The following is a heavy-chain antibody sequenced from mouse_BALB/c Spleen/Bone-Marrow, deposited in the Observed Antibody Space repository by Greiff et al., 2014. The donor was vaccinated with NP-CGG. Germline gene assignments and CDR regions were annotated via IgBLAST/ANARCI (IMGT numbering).Heavy chain of an antibody. Sequence: QVQLQQPGPELVKPGASVKMSCKASGYTFTDYVITWLKRRTGQGLGWIGEIDPGRGSSFYNEKFKAKATLTADKSANTAYMQLSSLTSEDSAVYFCARDGNYAAMDYWGQGTSVTVSS. CDR2: IDPGRGSS. D-gene: IGHD2-1*01. V-gene: IGHV1-77*01. J-gene: IGHJ4*01. CDR1: GYTFTDYV. CDR3: ARDGNYAAMDY.